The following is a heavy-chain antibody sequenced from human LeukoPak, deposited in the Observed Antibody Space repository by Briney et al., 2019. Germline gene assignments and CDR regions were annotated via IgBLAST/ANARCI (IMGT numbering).Heavy chain of an antibody. CDR2: IYYSGST. D-gene: IGHD2-21*02. Sequence: SETLSLTCTVSGGSISSYYWSWIRQPPGKGLEWIGYIYYSGSTYYNPSLKSRVTISVDTSKNQFSLKLSSVTAADTAVYYCARFTINYCGGDCYSSPTDAFDIWGQGTMVTVSS. J-gene: IGHJ3*02. V-gene: IGHV4-59*08. CDR3: ARFTINYCGGDCYSSPTDAFDI. CDR1: GGSISSYY.